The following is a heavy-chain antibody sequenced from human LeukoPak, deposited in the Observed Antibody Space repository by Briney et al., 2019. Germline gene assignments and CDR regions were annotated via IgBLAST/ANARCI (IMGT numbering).Heavy chain of an antibody. D-gene: IGHD5/OR15-5a*01. J-gene: IGHJ4*02. CDR1: GLTFSGHW. CDR3: ARGSTVDY. Sequence: GGSLRLSCEGSGLTFSGHWMTWVRQAPGKGLEWVANIKQDGSEKYYVDSVKGRFTISRDNAKNSLYLQMNSLRAEDTAVYYCARGSTVDYWGQGTLVTVSS. CDR2: IKQDGSEK. V-gene: IGHV3-7*03.